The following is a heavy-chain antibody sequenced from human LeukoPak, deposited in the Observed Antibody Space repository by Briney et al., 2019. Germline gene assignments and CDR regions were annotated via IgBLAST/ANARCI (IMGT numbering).Heavy chain of an antibody. D-gene: IGHD5-12*01. J-gene: IGHJ6*02. Sequence: SVTVSCTASGGTFSSYAISWVRQAPGQGLEWMGGIIPIFGTANYAQKFQGRVTITADESTSTAYMELSSLRSEDTAVYYCAREHIVATIDLGHYGMDVWGQGTTVTVSS. V-gene: IGHV1-69*13. CDR3: AREHIVATIDLGHYGMDV. CDR2: IIPIFGTA. CDR1: GGTFSSYA.